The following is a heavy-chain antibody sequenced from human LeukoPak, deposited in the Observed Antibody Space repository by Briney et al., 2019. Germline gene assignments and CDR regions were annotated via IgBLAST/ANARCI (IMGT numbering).Heavy chain of an antibody. V-gene: IGHV4-38-2*01. CDR3: AKQHVPYSYYYIDV. J-gene: IGHJ6*03. CDR1: GYSISNGYY. D-gene: IGHD1/OR15-1a*01. Sequence: PSETLSLTCAVSGYSISNGYYRVWIRQPPGRGLEWIGSLYHSDSAYYNTSLRSRVSMSVDTSKNQFSLTLSFVTAADTAVYYPAKQHVPYSYYYIDVGGSGPTFPFSS. CDR2: LYHSDSA.